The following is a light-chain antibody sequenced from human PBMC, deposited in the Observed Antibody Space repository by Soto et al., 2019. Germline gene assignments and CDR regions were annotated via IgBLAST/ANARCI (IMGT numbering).Light chain of an antibody. CDR2: VVA. Sequence: EIVLTQSPATLSLSPGERATLSCRASQSVSSYLAWYQQKPGEAPRLLFYVVANGATGILAWCSGGGSGTEVILIIISRVPEDVAVYYCQQRSNWHPYTFGQGTKLEIK. CDR3: QQRSNWHPYT. CDR1: QSVSSY. V-gene: IGKV3-11*01. J-gene: IGKJ2*01.